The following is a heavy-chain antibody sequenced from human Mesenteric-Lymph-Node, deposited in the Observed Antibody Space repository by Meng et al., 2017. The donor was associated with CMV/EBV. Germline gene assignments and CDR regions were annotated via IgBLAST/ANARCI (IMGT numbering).Heavy chain of an antibody. CDR2: INHSGST. CDR1: GGSSSGYY. D-gene: IGHD3-3*01. Sequence: SETLSLTCAVYGGSSSGYYGSWIRQPPGKGLEWIGEINHSGSTNYNPSLKSRVTISVDTSKNQFTLKLSSVTAADTAVYYCARGFTIFGKAEYYFDYWGQGTLVTVSS. V-gene: IGHV4-34*01. J-gene: IGHJ4*02. CDR3: ARGFTIFGKAEYYFDY.